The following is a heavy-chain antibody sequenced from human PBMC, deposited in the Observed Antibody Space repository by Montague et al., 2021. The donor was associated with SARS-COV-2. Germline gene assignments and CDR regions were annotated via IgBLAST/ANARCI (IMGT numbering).Heavy chain of an antibody. CDR3: ARQLPSYCATNKCYPYYLDG. J-gene: IGHJ4*02. D-gene: IGHD2-8*01. V-gene: IGHV4-39*01. CDR2: ISYTGRT. Sequence: SETLSLTCTVSGGSISSPYYYWGWIRQSPGKELVWIGCISYTGRTYSNPSLRSRVSFSMDKSKNHFSLSLSSVTVADTAVYFCARQLPSYCATNKCYPYYLDGWGQGALVTVSS. CDR1: GGSISSPYYY.